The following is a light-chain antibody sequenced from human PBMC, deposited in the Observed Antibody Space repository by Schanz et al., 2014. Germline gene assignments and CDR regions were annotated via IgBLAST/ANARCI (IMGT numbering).Light chain of an antibody. V-gene: IGKV3D-15*01. CDR1: QSVSSY. J-gene: IGKJ1*01. Sequence: EIVMTQSPATLSVSPGERATLSCRASQSVSSYLAWYQQKPGQAPRLLIYDASNRATGIPARFSGSGSGTEFTLTISSLQSEDFAVYYCQQYGSSPPWTFGQGTKVEIK. CDR3: QQYGSSPPWT. CDR2: DAS.